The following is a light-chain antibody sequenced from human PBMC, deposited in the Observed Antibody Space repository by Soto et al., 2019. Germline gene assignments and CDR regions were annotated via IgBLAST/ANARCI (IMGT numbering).Light chain of an antibody. Sequence: DIQMTQSPSTLSASVGDRVTITCRASQSISTWLAWYQQRPGKAPKLLIFDASSLESGVPSRFSGSGSGTEFTLTISSLQSDDFATYFCLQLYNFSWTFGQGTKVDNK. V-gene: IGKV1-5*01. CDR3: LQLYNFSWT. CDR1: QSISTW. CDR2: DAS. J-gene: IGKJ1*01.